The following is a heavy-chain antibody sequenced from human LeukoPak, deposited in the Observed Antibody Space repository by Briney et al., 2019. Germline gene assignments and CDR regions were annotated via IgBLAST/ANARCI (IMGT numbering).Heavy chain of an antibody. V-gene: IGHV3-23*01. CDR3: AKPKSAGRDGYKSFDY. D-gene: IGHD5-24*01. Sequence: GGSLRLSCVGSGFTFNAYGMSWVRQAPGKGLEWVSGISGSGGSTYYADSVKGRFTISRDNTKKTLYLQMNSLKAEDTAVYYCAKPKSAGRDGYKSFDYWGQGTLVTVSS. CDR1: GFTFNAYG. CDR2: ISGSGGST. J-gene: IGHJ4*02.